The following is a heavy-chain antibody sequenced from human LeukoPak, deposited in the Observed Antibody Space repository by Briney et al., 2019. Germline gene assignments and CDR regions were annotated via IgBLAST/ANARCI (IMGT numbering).Heavy chain of an antibody. Sequence: GRSLRLSCAASGFTFDDYAMHWVRQAPGKGLEWVSGISWNSGSIGYADSVKGRFTISRDNAKNSLYLQMNSLRAEDMALYYCARRGGAVAGPFDYWGQGTLVTVSS. V-gene: IGHV3-9*03. CDR1: GFTFDDYA. D-gene: IGHD6-19*01. CDR3: ARRGGAVAGPFDY. J-gene: IGHJ4*02. CDR2: ISWNSGSI.